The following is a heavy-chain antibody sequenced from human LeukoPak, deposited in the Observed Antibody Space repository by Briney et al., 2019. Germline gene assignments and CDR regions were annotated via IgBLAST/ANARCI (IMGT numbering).Heavy chain of an antibody. V-gene: IGHV4-59*12. Sequence: SETLSLTCTVSGGSISTYYWSWIRQPPGKGLEWIGYIYHSGSTKYNPSLKSRVTISVDKSKNQFSLKLSSVTAADTAVYYCARVPTYYDFWSGYYNYYYMDVWGKGTTVTVSS. CDR2: IYHSGST. J-gene: IGHJ6*03. CDR3: ARVPTYYDFWSGYYNYYYMDV. CDR1: GGSISTYY. D-gene: IGHD3-3*01.